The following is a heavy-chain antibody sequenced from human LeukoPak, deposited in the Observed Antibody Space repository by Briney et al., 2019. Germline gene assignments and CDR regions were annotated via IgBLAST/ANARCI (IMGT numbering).Heavy chain of an antibody. V-gene: IGHV4-34*01. CDR2: INHSGST. J-gene: IGHJ3*02. D-gene: IGHD3-10*01. CDR1: GGSFSGYY. CDR3: ARMNSSGYFDI. Sequence: SETLSLTCAVYGGSFSGYYWSWIRQPPGKGLEWIGEINHSGSTNYNPSLKSRISISVDTSKNQFSLKLSSVTTADTAVYYRARMNSSGYFDIWGQGTMVTVSS.